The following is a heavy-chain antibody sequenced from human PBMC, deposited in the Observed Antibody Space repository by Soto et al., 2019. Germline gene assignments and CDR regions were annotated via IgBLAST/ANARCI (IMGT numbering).Heavy chain of an antibody. CDR3: AREWANNTVIGGVTYRYYHGMDA. V-gene: IGHV1-46*01. Sequence: QVQLVQSGAEVKKPGASVKVSCKASGYSFTTYYIQWVRHAPGHGPEWLGITNPSSGTTRYAQNFQGRVTLTRDTSTSTVYMELTGLRSEDSAVYYCAREWANNTVIGGVTYRYYHGMDAWGQGTTVTVSS. CDR2: TNPSSGTT. D-gene: IGHD3-16*01. J-gene: IGHJ6*02. CDR1: GYSFTTYY.